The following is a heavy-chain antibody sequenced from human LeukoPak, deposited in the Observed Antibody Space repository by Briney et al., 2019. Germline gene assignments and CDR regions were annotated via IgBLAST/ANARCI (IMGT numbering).Heavy chain of an antibody. V-gene: IGHV1-69*13. CDR1: GGTFSSYA. D-gene: IGHD3-10*01. CDR2: IIPIFGTA. Sequence: SVKVSCKASGGTFSSYAISWVRQAPGQGLEWMGGIIPIFGTANYAQKFQGRVTITADESTSTAYMELSSLRSEDTAVYYCARVLLWFREPNNWFDPWGQGTLVTVSS. J-gene: IGHJ5*02. CDR3: ARVLLWFREPNNWFDP.